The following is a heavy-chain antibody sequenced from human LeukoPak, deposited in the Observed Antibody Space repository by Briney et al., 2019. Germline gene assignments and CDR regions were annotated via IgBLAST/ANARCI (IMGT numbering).Heavy chain of an antibody. D-gene: IGHD1-26*01. V-gene: IGHV3-48*04. CDR1: AFTFSDYS. CDR3: ARDRGGSALAN. J-gene: IGHJ4*02. Sequence: GGSLRLSCAASAFTFSDYSMNWVRQAPGKGLEWVSYISSTVDNTNYADSVRGRFTISRDTAKRTLYLQMDSLRVDDTAIYYCARDRGGSALANWGQGTLVIVSS. CDR2: ISSTVDNT.